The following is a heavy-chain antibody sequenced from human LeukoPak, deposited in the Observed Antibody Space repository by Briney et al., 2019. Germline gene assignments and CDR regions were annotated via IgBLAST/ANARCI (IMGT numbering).Heavy chain of an antibody. CDR1: GYTFTSYG. Sequence: GASVKVFCKASGYTFTSYGISWVRQAPGQGLEWMGWISAYNGNTNYAQKLQGRVTMTTDTSTSTAYMELRSLRSDDTAVYYCARPVGGYCSGGGCPRATFDIWGQGTRVTVSS. J-gene: IGHJ3*02. CDR2: ISAYNGNT. D-gene: IGHD2-15*01. CDR3: ARPVGGYCSGGGCPRATFDI. V-gene: IGHV1-18*01.